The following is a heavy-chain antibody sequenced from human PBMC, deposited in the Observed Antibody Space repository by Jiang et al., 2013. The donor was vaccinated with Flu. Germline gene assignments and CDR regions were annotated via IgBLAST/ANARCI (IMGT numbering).Heavy chain of an antibody. V-gene: IGHV3-30-3*01. CDR3: ARDLPDYYYGMDV. Sequence: QLLESGGGVVQPGRSLRLSCAASGFTFSSYAMHWVRQAPGKGLEWVAVISYDGSNKYYADSVKGRFTISRDNSKNTLYLQMNSLRAEDTAVYYCARDLPDYYYGMDVWGQGTTVTVSS. CDR1: GFTFSSYA. CDR2: ISYDGSNK. J-gene: IGHJ6*02.